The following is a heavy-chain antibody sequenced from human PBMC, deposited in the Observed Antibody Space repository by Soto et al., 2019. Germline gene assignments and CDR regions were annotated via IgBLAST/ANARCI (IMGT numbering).Heavy chain of an antibody. D-gene: IGHD5-12*01. V-gene: IGHV4-39*07. J-gene: IGHJ4*02. CDR3: AAGGGLPRYY. CDR1: GGSISSSSYY. CDR2: IYYSGST. Sequence: SETLSLTCTVSGGSISSSSYYWGWIRQPPGKGLEWIGSIYYSGSTYYNPSLKSRVTISVDTSKNQFSLKLSPVTAADTAVYYCAAGGGLPRYYWGQGTLVTVSS.